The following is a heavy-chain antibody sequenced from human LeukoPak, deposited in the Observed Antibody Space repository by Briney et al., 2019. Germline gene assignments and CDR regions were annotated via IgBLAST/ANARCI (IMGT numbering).Heavy chain of an antibody. CDR1: GYTFTSYY. V-gene: IGHV1-46*01. CDR3: ARDMSSSSFDYYYYMDV. Sequence: GASVKVSCKASGYTFTSYYMHWVRQAPGQGLEWMGIINPSGGSTSYAQKFQGRVTMTRDTSTSTVYMELSSLRSEDTAVYYCARDMSSSSFDYYYYMDVWGKGTTVTVSS. D-gene: IGHD6-6*01. CDR2: INPSGGST. J-gene: IGHJ6*03.